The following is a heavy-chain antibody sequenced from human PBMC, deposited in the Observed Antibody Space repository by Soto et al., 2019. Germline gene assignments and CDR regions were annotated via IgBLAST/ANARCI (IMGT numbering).Heavy chain of an antibody. CDR2: IWYDGSNK. CDR1: GFTFSSYG. D-gene: IGHD5-18*01. Sequence: QVQLVESGGGVVQPGRSLRLSCAASGFTFSSYGMHWVRQAPGKGLEWVAVIWYDGSNKYYADSVKGRFTISRDNSKNTLYLQMNSLRPEDTAVYYCARDDRGQLWSVKPFYYYYYGMDVWGQGTTVTVSS. J-gene: IGHJ6*02. V-gene: IGHV3-33*01. CDR3: ARDDRGQLWSVKPFYYYYYGMDV.